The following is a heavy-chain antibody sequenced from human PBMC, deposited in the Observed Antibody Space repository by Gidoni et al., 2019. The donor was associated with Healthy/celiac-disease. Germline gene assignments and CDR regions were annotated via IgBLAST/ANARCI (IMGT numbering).Heavy chain of an antibody. CDR2: MDWDDDK. V-gene: IGHV2-70*04. CDR1: GFSLSTSRMR. D-gene: IGHD6-19*01. Sequence: QVTLKESGPALVKPTQTLTLTCTFSGFSLSTSRMRVSCIRQPPGKALEWLARMDWDDDKFYSTSLKTRLTISKDTSKNQVVLTMTNMDPVDTATYYCARTPVGGAGTGGFDYWGQGTLVTVSS. J-gene: IGHJ4*02. CDR3: ARTPVGGAGTGGFDY.